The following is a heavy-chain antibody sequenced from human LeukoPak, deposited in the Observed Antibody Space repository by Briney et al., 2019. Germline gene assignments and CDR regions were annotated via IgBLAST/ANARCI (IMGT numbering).Heavy chain of an antibody. CDR3: AKDSRHLSSTRGGLKESRGGFSDY. CDR2: IRYDGSYK. Sequence: GGSLRLSCAASGFTFSSYGIHWVRQAPGKGLEWVAFIRYDGSYKYYADSVKGRFTISRDNSKNTLYLQMNNLRAEDTAVYYCAKDSRHLSSTRGGLKESRGGFSDYWGQGTLVTVSS. J-gene: IGHJ4*02. CDR1: GFTFSSYG. D-gene: IGHD6-13*01. V-gene: IGHV3-30*02.